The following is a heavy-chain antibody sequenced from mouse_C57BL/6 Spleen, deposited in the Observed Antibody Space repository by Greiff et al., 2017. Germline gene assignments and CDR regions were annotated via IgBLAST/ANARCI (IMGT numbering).Heavy chain of an antibody. D-gene: IGHD2-2*01. CDR2: IDPNSGGT. J-gene: IGHJ1*03. CDR3: AHALRGYDGNFDV. Sequence: QVQLQQPGAELVKPGASVTLSCKASGYTFTSYWMHWVKQRPGRGLEWIGRIDPNSGGTKYNEKFKSKATLTVDKPSSTAYMQLISLTSEDSAVYYCAHALRGYDGNFDVWGTGTTVTGSS. CDR1: GYTFTSYW. V-gene: IGHV1-72*01.